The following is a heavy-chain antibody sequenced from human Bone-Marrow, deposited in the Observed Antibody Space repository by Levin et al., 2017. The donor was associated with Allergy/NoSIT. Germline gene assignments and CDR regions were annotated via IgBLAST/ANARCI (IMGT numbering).Heavy chain of an antibody. CDR3: ARVVRGSYSATDY. D-gene: IGHD1-26*01. CDR2: IWYDGINE. Sequence: GESLKISCGASGFTFSDHGMDWVRQAPGKGLEWVAVIWYDGINEYYADSVKGRFTISRDNSKNTLYLQMNSLRAEDTAVYYCARVVRGSYSATDYWGQGTLVTVSS. V-gene: IGHV3-33*01. CDR1: GFTFSDHG. J-gene: IGHJ4*02.